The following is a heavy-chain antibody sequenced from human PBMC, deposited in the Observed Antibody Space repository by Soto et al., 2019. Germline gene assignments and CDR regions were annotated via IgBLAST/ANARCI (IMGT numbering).Heavy chain of an antibody. V-gene: IGHV1-8*01. CDR2: MNPNSGDT. J-gene: IGHJ4*02. CDR3: ARDGSKIDGYGVQLGY. D-gene: IGHD4-17*01. CDR1: GYTFTSYD. Sequence: QVQLVQSGAEVKKPGASVKVSCKASGYTFTSYDINWVRQATGQGLEWMGRMNPNSGDTGLAHKFQGRITMTRNTSITTAYMELSSLRSEDTAVYYCARDGSKIDGYGVQLGYWGQGTVVTVSS.